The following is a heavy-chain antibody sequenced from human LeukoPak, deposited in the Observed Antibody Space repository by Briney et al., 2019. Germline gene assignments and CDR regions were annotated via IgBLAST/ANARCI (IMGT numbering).Heavy chain of an antibody. D-gene: IGHD6-13*01. CDR2: INPNSGDT. J-gene: IGHJ1*01. CDR1: GYTFTGYY. V-gene: IGHV1-2*02. CDR3: ARGSNLEYFQH. Sequence: ASVKVSCKASGYTFTGYYMHWVRQAPGQGLGWMGSINPNSGDTNYAQKFQGGVTMTRDTSISTAYMELSSLRSDDTAVYYCARGSNLEYFQHWGQGTLVTVSS.